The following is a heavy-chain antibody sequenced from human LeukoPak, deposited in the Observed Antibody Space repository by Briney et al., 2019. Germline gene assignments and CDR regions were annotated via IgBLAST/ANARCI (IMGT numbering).Heavy chain of an antibody. Sequence: SVKVSCKASGGTFSSYAISWVRQAPGQGLEWMGGIIPIFGTANYAQKFQGRVTITADESTSTAYMELSSLRSEDTAVYYCARVGPPIVVVPQDAFDIWGQGTMVTVSS. CDR3: ARVGPPIVVVPQDAFDI. J-gene: IGHJ3*02. CDR1: GGTFSSYA. CDR2: IIPIFGTA. V-gene: IGHV1-69*13. D-gene: IGHD2-2*01.